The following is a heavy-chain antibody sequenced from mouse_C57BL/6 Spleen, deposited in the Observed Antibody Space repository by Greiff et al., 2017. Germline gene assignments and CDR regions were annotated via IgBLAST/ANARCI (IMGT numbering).Heavy chain of an antibody. J-gene: IGHJ4*01. CDR2: IRSKSNNYAT. CDR1: GFSFNTYA. D-gene: IGHD3-1*01. V-gene: IGHV10-1*01. CDR3: VSPLGGFYAMDY. Sequence: DVQLVESGGGLVQPKGSLKLSCAASGFSFNTYAMNWVRQAPGKGLEWVARIRSKSNNYATYYADSVKDRFTISRDDSESMLYLQMNNLKTEDTAMYYCVSPLGGFYAMDYWGQGTSVTVSS.